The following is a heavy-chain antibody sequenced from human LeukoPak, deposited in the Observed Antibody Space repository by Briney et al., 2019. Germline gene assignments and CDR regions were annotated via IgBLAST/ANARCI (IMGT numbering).Heavy chain of an antibody. V-gene: IGHV4-39*01. J-gene: IGHJ6*03. CDR3: ARHIPYYCYYYMDV. Sequence: SETLSLTGTVSGGSISSSSYYWGWIRQPPGKGLEWIGSIYYSGSTYYNPSLKSRVTISVDTSENQFSLKLSSVTAADTAVYYCARHIPYYCYYYMDVWGKGTTVTVSS. CDR1: GGSISSSSYY. CDR2: IYYSGST.